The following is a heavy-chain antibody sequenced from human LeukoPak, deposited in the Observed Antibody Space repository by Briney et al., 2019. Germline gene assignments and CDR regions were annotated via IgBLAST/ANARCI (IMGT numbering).Heavy chain of an antibody. CDR2: INSDGSST. CDR1: GFTFSSYW. J-gene: IGHJ4*02. V-gene: IGHV3-74*01. Sequence: PGGSLRLSCAASGFTFSSYWMHWVRQAPGKGLVWVSRINSDGSSTSYADSVKGRFTISRDNAKNTLYLQMNSPRAEDTAVYYCAREHDYSNHFDYWGQGTLVTVSS. D-gene: IGHD4-11*01. CDR3: AREHDYSNHFDY.